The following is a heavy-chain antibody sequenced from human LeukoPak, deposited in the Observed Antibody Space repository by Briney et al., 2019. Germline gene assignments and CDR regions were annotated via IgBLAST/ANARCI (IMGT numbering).Heavy chain of an antibody. CDR2: IYYSGST. J-gene: IGHJ4*02. V-gene: IGHV4-39*01. Sequence: SETLSLTCTVSGGSISSSSYYGGWIRQPPGKGLVWIGSIYYSGSTYYNPSIQSRVTISVHTSKNQDSLKLSSVPAADTAVDYCARDRREYYYGSGSHIDYWGQETLVSVCS. CDR1: GGSISSSSYY. CDR3: ARDRREYYYGSGSHIDY. D-gene: IGHD3-10*01.